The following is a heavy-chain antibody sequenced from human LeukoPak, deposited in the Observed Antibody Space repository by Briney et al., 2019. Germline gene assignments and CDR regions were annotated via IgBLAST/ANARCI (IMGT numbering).Heavy chain of an antibody. Sequence: GGSLRLSCAASGFTFSSHWIHWVRQAPGKGLVWVSRINTDGSGTTYADSVKGRFTISRDNAKNTLYLQMNSLRVEDTAVYYCARGNPTSDYNYGMDVWGHGTTVTVSS. D-gene: IGHD1-14*01. CDR2: INTDGSGT. CDR1: GFTFSSHW. V-gene: IGHV3-74*01. J-gene: IGHJ6*02. CDR3: ARGNPTSDYNYGMDV.